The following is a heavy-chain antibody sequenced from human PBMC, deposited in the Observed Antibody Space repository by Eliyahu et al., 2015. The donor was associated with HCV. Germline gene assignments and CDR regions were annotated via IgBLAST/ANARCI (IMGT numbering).Heavy chain of an antibody. CDR1: GYSFTTFG. Sequence: QVQMVQSGAEVKKPGASVKVTCETSGYSFTTFGISWVRQAPGQGLEWMGWISTYNGNTNYGQKFQGRVTMTTDTSTSTVYMELRSLRSDDTAVYYCARVGGRKLDHNYYYYMDVWGKGTAVTVSS. V-gene: IGHV1-18*01. CDR2: ISTYNGNT. CDR3: ARVGGRKLDHNYYYYMDV. D-gene: IGHD1-14*01. J-gene: IGHJ6*03.